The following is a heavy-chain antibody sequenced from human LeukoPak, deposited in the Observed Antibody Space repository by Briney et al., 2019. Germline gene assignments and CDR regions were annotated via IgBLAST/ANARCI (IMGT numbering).Heavy chain of an antibody. V-gene: IGHV4-34*01. CDR3: ARVSAAAGPYYYYGMDV. Sequence: SETLPLTCAVYGGSFSGYYWSWIRQPPVKGLEWIGEINHSGSTNYNPSLKSRVTISVDTSKNQFSLKLSSVTAADTAVYYCARVSAAAGPYYYYGMDVWGQGTTVTVSS. CDR1: GGSFSGYY. J-gene: IGHJ6*02. D-gene: IGHD6-13*01. CDR2: INHSGST.